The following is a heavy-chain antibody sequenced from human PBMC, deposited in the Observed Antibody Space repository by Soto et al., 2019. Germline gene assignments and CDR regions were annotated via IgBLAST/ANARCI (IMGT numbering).Heavy chain of an antibody. CDR1: GYSFSNFY. J-gene: IGHJ6*02. D-gene: IGHD2-15*01. CDR2: IDPSSGTT. V-gene: IGHV1-46*01. CDR3: ARGAVVVPNGLIAGMDV. Sequence: VASVKVSCKPSGYSFSNFYVHWVRQAPGQGLEWMGIIDPSSGTTSYTQKFQERVTMTRDTSMGTVYMELSRLRSEDTAVYYCARGAVVVPNGLIAGMDVWGLGTTVTVSS.